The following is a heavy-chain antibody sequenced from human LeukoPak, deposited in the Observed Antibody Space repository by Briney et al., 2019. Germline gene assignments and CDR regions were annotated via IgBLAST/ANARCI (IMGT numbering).Heavy chain of an antibody. J-gene: IGHJ4*02. CDR1: GFTFSSYV. D-gene: IGHD5-18*01. CDR2: ISVSGGST. V-gene: IGHV3-23*01. CDR3: AGGVYSYGYDY. Sequence: GGSLRLSCAASGFTFSSYVMSWVRQAPGKGLEWVSAISVSGGSTYYADSVKGRFTISRDNSKDTLYLQMNSLRAEDTAVYYCAGGVYSYGYDYWGQGTLVTVSS.